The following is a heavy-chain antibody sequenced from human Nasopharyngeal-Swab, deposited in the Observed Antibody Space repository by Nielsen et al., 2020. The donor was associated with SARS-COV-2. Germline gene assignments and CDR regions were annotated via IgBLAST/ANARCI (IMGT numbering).Heavy chain of an antibody. Sequence: SETLSLTCTVSGGSISSGGYYWSWIRQHPGKGLEWIGYIYYSGSTYYNPSLKSRVTISVDTSKNQFSLKLNSVTAADTAVYYCARAILWFGELFPYFDYWGQGTLVTVSS. CDR1: GGSISSGGYY. CDR2: IYYSGST. D-gene: IGHD3-10*01. CDR3: ARAILWFGELFPYFDY. V-gene: IGHV4-31*03. J-gene: IGHJ4*02.